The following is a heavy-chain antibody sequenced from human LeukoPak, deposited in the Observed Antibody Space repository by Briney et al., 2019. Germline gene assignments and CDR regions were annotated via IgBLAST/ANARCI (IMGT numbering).Heavy chain of an antibody. V-gene: IGHV7-4-1*02. CDR3: ARDLHYYDRGEFDY. CDR2: INTNTGNP. J-gene: IGHJ4*02. Sequence: GAPVKVSCKASGGTFSSYAISWVRQAPGQGLEWMGWINTNTGNPTYAQGFTGRFVFSLDTSVSTAYLQISSLKAEDTAVYYCARDLHYYDRGEFDYWGQGTLVTVSS. CDR1: GGTFSSYA. D-gene: IGHD3-22*01.